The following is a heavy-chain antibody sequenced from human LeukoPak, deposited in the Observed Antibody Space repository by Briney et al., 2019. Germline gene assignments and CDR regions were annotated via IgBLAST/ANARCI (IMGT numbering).Heavy chain of an antibody. CDR3: AKDRGSGWYGAGGGDY. D-gene: IGHD6-13*01. CDR2: ISGSGGST. V-gene: IGHV3-23*01. J-gene: IGHJ4*02. Sequence: GGSLRLSCAASGFTFSSYGMSWVRQAPGKGLEWVSAISGSGGSTYYADSVKGRFTISRDNSKNTLYLQMNSLRAEDTAVYYCAKDRGSGWYGAGGGDYWGQGTLVTVSA. CDR1: GFTFSSYG.